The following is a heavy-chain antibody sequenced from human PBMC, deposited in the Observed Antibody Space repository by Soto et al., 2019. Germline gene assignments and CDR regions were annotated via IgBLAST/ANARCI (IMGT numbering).Heavy chain of an antibody. CDR1: GFTFSSYG. J-gene: IGHJ4*02. CDR3: AKGRRFVVDGVDY. D-gene: IGHD2-15*01. CDR2: ISYDGSNK. V-gene: IGHV3-30*18. Sequence: PGGSLRLSCAASGFTFSSYGMHWVRQAPGKGLEWVAVISYDGSNKYYADSVKGRFTISRDNSKNTLYLQMNSLRAEDTAVYYCAKGRRFVVDGVDYWGQGTLVTVSS.